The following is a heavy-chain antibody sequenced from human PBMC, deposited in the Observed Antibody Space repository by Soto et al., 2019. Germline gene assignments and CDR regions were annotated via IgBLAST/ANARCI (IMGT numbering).Heavy chain of an antibody. CDR3: ASHYDRSGYYYRGLDY. CDR1: GGTFSSYA. CDR2: IIPIFGTA. J-gene: IGHJ4*02. D-gene: IGHD3-22*01. Sequence: QVQLVQSGAEVKKPGSSVKVSCKASGGTFSSYAISWVRQAPGQGLEWMGGIIPIFGTADYAQKFQGRVTITADESTSTAYMELSSLRSEDTAVYCCASHYDRSGYYYRGLDYWGQGTLVTVSS. V-gene: IGHV1-69*12.